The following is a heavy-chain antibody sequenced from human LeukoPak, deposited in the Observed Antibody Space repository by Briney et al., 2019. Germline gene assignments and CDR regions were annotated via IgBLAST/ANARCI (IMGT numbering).Heavy chain of an antibody. V-gene: IGHV3-53*01. J-gene: IGHJ4*02. CDR2: IYAGGAT. D-gene: IGHD6-25*01. Sequence: GGSLRLSCTASDFTVRSNYMNWVRQAPGKGLEWVSVIYAGGATFYADSVKGRFTISRDISKNTVYLHMNSLRAEDTAVYYCARAASEGYFDYWGRGTLVTVSS. CDR1: DFTVRSNY. CDR3: ARAASEGYFDY.